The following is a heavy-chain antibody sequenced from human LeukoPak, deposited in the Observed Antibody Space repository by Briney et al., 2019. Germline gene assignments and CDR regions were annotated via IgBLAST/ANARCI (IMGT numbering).Heavy chain of an antibody. CDR2: ISSSGSTI. J-gene: IGHJ4*02. Sequence: GGSLRLSCAASGFTFSSYEMNWVRQAPGKGLEWVSYISSSGSTIYYADSVEGRFTISRDNAKNSLYLQMNSLRAEDTAVYYCARDSHPTVTTSFDYWGQGTLVTVSS. V-gene: IGHV3-48*03. CDR1: GFTFSSYE. CDR3: ARDSHPTVTTSFDY. D-gene: IGHD4-11*01.